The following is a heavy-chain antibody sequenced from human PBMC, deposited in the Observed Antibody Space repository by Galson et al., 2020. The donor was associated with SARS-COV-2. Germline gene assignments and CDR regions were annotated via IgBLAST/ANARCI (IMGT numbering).Heavy chain of an antibody. J-gene: IGHJ3*02. CDR1: GYTFTSYG. CDR3: ARDGTIAVALDALDI. CDR2: ISAYNGNT. V-gene: IGHV1-18*01. D-gene: IGHD6-19*01. Sequence: ASVKVSCKASGYTFTSYGISWVRQAPGQGLEWMGWISAYNGNTNYAQKLQGRVTMTTDTSTSTAYMELRSLRSDDTAVYYCARDGTIAVALDALDIWGQGTMVTVSS.